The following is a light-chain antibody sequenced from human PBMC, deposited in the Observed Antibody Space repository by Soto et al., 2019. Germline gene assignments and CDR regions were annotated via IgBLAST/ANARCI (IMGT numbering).Light chain of an antibody. CDR2: DVN. CDR1: SSDVGAYNY. V-gene: IGLV2-11*01. Sequence: QSALTQPRSVSGSPGHSVTISCTGTSSDVGAYNYVSWYQQHPGKAPKLIIYDVNKRPSGVPDRFSGSKSCNTASLTISGLQAEDEGDYFCCSYEGTYSFRVFGGGTKLTVL. J-gene: IGLJ2*01. CDR3: CSYEGTYSFRV.